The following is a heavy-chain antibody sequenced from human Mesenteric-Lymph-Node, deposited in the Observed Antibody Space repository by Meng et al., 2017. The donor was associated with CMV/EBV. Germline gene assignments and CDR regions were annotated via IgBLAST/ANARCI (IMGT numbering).Heavy chain of an antibody. Sequence: SETLSLTCAVYGGSFSGYYWSWIRQPPGKGLEWIGEINHSGSTNYNPSLKSRVTISVDTSKNQFSLKLSSVTAEDTAVYYCASLIGNEFWSGSSVDYWGQGTLVTVSS. CDR3: ASLIGNEFWSGSSVDY. V-gene: IGHV4-34*01. J-gene: IGHJ4*02. CDR2: INHSGST. D-gene: IGHD3-3*01. CDR1: GGSFSGYY.